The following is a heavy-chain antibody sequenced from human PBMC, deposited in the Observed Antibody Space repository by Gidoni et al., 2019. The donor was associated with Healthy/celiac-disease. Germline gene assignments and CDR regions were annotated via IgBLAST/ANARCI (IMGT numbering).Heavy chain of an antibody. D-gene: IGHD6-19*01. CDR3: AKEKWLVAAFDY. CDR2: ISGSGGST. J-gene: IGHJ4*02. Sequence: VQLLESGGGLVQPGGSLRLSCSAPGVTFSSYAMSWVRQAPGKGLEWVSAISGSGGSTYYADSVKGRFTISRDNSKNTLYLQMNSLRAEDTAVYYCAKEKWLVAAFDYWGQGTLVTVSS. CDR1: GVTFSSYA. V-gene: IGHV3-23*01.